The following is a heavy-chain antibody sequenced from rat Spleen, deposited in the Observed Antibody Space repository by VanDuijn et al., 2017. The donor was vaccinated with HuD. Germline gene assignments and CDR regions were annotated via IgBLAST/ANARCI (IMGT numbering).Heavy chain of an antibody. D-gene: IGHD4-3*01. CDR1: GFTFNNYW. J-gene: IGHJ4*01. Sequence: EVQLVESGGGLVQPGRSLKLSCVASGFTFNNYWMYWTRQAPGKGLEWVSSINTDGGTTYYPDSVKGRFTISRDNAENIVYLQMNSLKCEDTATYYCAVAGYVMDAWGQGASVTVSS. V-gene: IGHV5-58*01. CDR3: AVAGYVMDA. CDR2: INTDGGTT.